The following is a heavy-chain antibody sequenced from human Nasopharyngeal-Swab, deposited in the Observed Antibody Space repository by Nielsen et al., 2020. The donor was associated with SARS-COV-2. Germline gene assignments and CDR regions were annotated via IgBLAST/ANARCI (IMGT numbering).Heavy chain of an antibody. V-gene: IGHV1-18*01. CDR2: SSHNTRDT. D-gene: IGHD3-16*01. Sequence: ASVMVSCNASGYTFINYGITCVRQAPGQGLEWLGWSSHNTRDTAYAQKFQGRVTVTTDTSTNTAYMELRSLRSDDTAIYYCARKRGEKYLSQFDYWGQGTLVTVSS. J-gene: IGHJ4*02. CDR3: ARKRGEKYLSQFDY. CDR1: GYTFINYG.